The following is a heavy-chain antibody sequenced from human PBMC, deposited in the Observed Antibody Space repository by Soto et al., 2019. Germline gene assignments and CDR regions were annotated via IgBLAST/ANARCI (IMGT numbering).Heavy chain of an antibody. Sequence: GGSLRLSCAASGFTFSSYWMHWVRQAPGKGLVWVSRINSDGSSTSYADSVKGRFTISRDNAKNTLYLQMNSLRAEDTAVYYCARGRSLDSRILPDYWGQGTLVTVSS. CDR3: ARGRSLDSRILPDY. J-gene: IGHJ4*02. CDR1: GFTFSSYW. V-gene: IGHV3-74*01. CDR2: INSDGSST. D-gene: IGHD2-15*01.